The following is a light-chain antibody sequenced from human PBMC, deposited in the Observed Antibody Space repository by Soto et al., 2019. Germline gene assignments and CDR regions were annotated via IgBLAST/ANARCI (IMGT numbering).Light chain of an antibody. V-gene: IGLV5-37*01. Sequence: QTVVTQPPSSSASPGESARLTCTLPSDINVGSYNIYWYQQKSGSPPRYLLYYYSDSDKGQGSGVPSRFSGSKDASANTGILLISGLQSEDEADYYCMIWPSNAVVFGGGTQLTVL. J-gene: IGLJ2*01. CDR1: SDINVGSYN. CDR3: MIWPSNAVV. CDR2: YYSDSDK.